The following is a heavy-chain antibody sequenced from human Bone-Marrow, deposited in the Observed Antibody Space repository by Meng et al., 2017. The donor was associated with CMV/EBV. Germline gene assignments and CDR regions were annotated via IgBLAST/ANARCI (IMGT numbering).Heavy chain of an antibody. Sequence: SETLSLTCTVSGRSISSSSYYWGWIRQPPGKGLEWIGEINHSGSTNYNPSLKSRVTISVDTSKNQFSLKLSSVTAADTAVYYCAKDPSHRAAGLYYFDYWGQGTLVTVSS. CDR3: AKDPSHRAAGLYYFDY. J-gene: IGHJ4*02. D-gene: IGHD6-13*01. CDR2: INHSGST. V-gene: IGHV4-39*07. CDR1: GRSISSSSYY.